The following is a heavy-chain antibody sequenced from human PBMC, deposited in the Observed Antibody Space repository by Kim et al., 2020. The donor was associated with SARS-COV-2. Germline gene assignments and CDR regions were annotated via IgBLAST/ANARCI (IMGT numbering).Heavy chain of an antibody. CDR1: GDSISDYC. D-gene: IGHD1-26*01. CDR2: ICHSGST. J-gene: IGHJ5*02. Sequence: SETLSLTCTVSGDSISDYCWSWVRQPPGKGLVWIGYICHSGSTNYNPSLGSRVTISMDSSKNQISLKLSSVTAADTAVYYCARNTGSYSSDNWFHPWGQGTLVTVSS. CDR3: ARNTGSYSSDNWFHP. V-gene: IGHV4-59*13.